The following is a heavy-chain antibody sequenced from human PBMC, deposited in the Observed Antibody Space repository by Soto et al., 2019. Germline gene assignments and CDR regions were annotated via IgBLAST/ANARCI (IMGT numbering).Heavy chain of an antibody. CDR3: ARGIAAAGALYDY. CDR2: IYSGGST. D-gene: IGHD6-13*01. J-gene: IGHJ4*02. V-gene: IGHV3-53*01. Sequence: PGGSLRLSCAASGFTVSSNYMSWVRQAPGKGLEWVSVIYSGGSTYYADSVKGRFTISRDNSKNTLYLQMNSLRAEDTAVYYCARGIAAAGALYDYWGQGTLVPVSS. CDR1: GFTVSSNY.